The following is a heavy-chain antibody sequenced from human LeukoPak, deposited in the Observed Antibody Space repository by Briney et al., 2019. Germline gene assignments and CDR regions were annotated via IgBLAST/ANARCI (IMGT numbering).Heavy chain of an antibody. CDR3: ARDRHKYYYDSSGYPHLGSYGMDV. V-gene: IGHV3-21*01. J-gene: IGHJ6*02. CDR1: GFTFSSYS. D-gene: IGHD3-22*01. Sequence: TGGSLRLSCAASGFTFSSYSMNWVRQAPGKGLEWVSSISSSSSYIYYADSVKGRFTISRDNAKNSLYLQMNSLRAEDTAVYYCARDRHKYYYDSSGYPHLGSYGMDVWGQGTTVTVSS. CDR2: ISSSSSYI.